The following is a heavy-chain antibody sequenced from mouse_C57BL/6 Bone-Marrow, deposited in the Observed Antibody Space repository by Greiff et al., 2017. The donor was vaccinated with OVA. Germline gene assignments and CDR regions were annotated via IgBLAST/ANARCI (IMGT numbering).Heavy chain of an antibody. CDR2: IYPGSGST. J-gene: IGHJ2*01. D-gene: IGHD1-1*01. Sequence: VQLQQPGAELVQPGASVKMSCKASGSTFISYWITWVKQRPGQGLEWIGDIYPGSGSTNYNEKFKSKATLTVDTSSSTAYMQLSSLTSEDSAVYYCARGSYYAYFDYWGQGTTLTVSS. V-gene: IGHV1-55*01. CDR1: GSTFISYW. CDR3: ARGSYYAYFDY.